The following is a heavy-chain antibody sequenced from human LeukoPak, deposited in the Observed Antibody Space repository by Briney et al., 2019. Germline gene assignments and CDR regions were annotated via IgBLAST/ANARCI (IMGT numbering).Heavy chain of an antibody. Sequence: GGSLRLSCAASGFTFSSYSMNWVRQAPGKGLEWVSSISRSSSAIYYADSVKGRFTISRDNAESSLYLQVNSLRAEDTAVYYCAGRYCTDGVCHFDYWGLGTLVTVSS. CDR3: AGRYCTDGVCHFDY. CDR1: GFTFSSYS. J-gene: IGHJ4*02. D-gene: IGHD2-8*01. V-gene: IGHV3-21*03. CDR2: ISRSSSAI.